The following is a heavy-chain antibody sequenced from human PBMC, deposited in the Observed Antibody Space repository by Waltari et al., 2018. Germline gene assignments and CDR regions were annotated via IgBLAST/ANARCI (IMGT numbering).Heavy chain of an antibody. V-gene: IGHV4-59*08. CDR2: IYYSGST. Sequence: QVQLQESGPGLVKPSETLSLTCTVSGGSLSSYYWTWLRQPPGKGLEWIGYIYYSGSTNYNPSLKSRVTISVDTSKNQFSLKLSSVTAADTAVYYCARQDSSGGQFDYWGQGTLVTVSS. J-gene: IGHJ4*02. CDR3: ARQDSSGGQFDY. CDR1: GGSLSSYY. D-gene: IGHD6-19*01.